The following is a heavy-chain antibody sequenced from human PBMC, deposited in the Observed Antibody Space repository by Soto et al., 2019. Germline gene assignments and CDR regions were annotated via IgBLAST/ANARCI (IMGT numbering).Heavy chain of an antibody. J-gene: IGHJ4*02. Sequence: GGSLRLSCAASGFTFSSYAMSWVRQAPGKGLEWVSAISGSGGSTYYADSVKGRFTISRDNSKNTLYLQMNSLRAEDTAVYYCAKSGPFCSSTSCYPSIAVVYYFDYWGQGTLVTVSS. CDR2: ISGSGGST. V-gene: IGHV3-23*01. D-gene: IGHD2-2*01. CDR1: GFTFSSYA. CDR3: AKSGPFCSSTSCYPSIAVVYYFDY.